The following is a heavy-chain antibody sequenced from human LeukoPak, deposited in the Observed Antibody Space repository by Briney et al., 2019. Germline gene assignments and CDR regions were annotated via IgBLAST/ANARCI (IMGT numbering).Heavy chain of an antibody. CDR3: ARHHDYGDYGCFDY. Sequence: PGESLKISCKVSGYRFTSYWIGWVRQMPGKGLEWMGIIYPGDSDTRYSPSFQGQVTISADKSIRTAYLQWSSLKASDTAIYYCARHHDYGDYGCFDYWGQGTLVTVSS. V-gene: IGHV5-51*01. D-gene: IGHD4-17*01. CDR2: IYPGDSDT. J-gene: IGHJ4*02. CDR1: GYRFTSYW.